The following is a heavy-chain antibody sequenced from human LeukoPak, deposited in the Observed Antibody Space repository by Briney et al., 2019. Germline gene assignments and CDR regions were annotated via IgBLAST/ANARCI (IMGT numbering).Heavy chain of an antibody. CDR1: GYTFTSYY. J-gene: IGHJ4*02. CDR3: ARDSKARNYYDSSGGPYYFDY. Sequence: ASVKVSCKASGYTFTSYYMHWVRQAPGQGLEWMGIINPSGGGTSYAQKFQGRVTMTRDTSTSTVYMELSSLRSEDTAVYYCARDSKARNYYDSSGGPYYFDYWGQGTLVTVSS. CDR2: INPSGGGT. V-gene: IGHV1-46*01. D-gene: IGHD3-22*01.